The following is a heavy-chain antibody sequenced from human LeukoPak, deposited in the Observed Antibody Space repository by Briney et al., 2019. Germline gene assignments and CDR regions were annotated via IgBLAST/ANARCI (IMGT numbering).Heavy chain of an antibody. D-gene: IGHD3-22*01. V-gene: IGHV1-2*02. CDR3: ARDLPEGSSGYALLSYES. CDR1: GYTFTGYY. Sequence: ASVKVFCKASGYTFTGYYMHWVRQAPGQGLEWMGWINPNSGGTNYAQKFQGRVTMTRDTSISTAYMELSRLRSDDTAVYYCARDLPEGSSGYALLSYESWGQGTLVTVSS. CDR2: INPNSGGT. J-gene: IGHJ4*02.